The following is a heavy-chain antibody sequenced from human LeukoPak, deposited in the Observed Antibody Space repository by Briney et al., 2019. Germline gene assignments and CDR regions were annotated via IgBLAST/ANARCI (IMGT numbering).Heavy chain of an antibody. V-gene: IGHV3-9*01. CDR1: GFTFDDYA. CDR3: AKDIAAAPHNWFDP. CDR2: ISWNSGSI. Sequence: GGSLRLSCAASGFTFDDYAMHWVQQAPGKGLEWVSGISWNSGSIGYADSVKGRFTISRDNAKNSLYLQMNSLRAEDTALYYCAKDIAAAPHNWFDPLGQGTLVTVSS. D-gene: IGHD6-13*01. J-gene: IGHJ5*02.